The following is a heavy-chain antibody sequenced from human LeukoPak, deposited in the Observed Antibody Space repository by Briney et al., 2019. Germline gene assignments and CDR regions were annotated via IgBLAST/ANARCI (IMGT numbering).Heavy chain of an antibody. CDR1: GFTFSSYG. CDR2: ISFDGGNN. Sequence: PGRSLRLSCAASGFTFSSYGMHWVRQAPGKGLEWVAFISFDGGNNYYPDSLKGRFTISRDISKNTVYLQINSLRPEDRAVYYCARDLYREYDYGYYGDYWGRGTLVTVSS. CDR3: ARDLYREYDYGYYGDY. V-gene: IGHV3-30*03. D-gene: IGHD5-18*01. J-gene: IGHJ4*02.